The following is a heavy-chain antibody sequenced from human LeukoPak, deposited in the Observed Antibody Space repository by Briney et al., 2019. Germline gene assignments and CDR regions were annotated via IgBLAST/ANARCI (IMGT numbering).Heavy chain of an antibody. Sequence: PSEALSLTCTVSGGSISSHYWSWTRQPPGKGLEWIGLISYSGGTNYNPSLKSRVTISLDTSKIQFSLKLSSVTAADTAVYYCARSRPAGSYGDFDSWGQGTLVTVSS. CDR2: ISYSGGT. J-gene: IGHJ4*02. CDR1: GGSISSHY. V-gene: IGHV4-59*08. CDR3: ARSRPAGSYGDFDS. D-gene: IGHD3-22*01.